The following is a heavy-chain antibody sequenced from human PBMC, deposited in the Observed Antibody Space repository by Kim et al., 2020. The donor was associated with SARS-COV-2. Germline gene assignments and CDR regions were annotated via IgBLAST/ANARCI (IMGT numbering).Heavy chain of an antibody. J-gene: IGHJ4*02. Sequence: ASVKVSCKASGYTFTNYAMNWVRQAPGQGLEWMGWINTNTGDPTYAQGFAGRFVFSLYTSVTTAYLQITSLQADDTAVYYCARDNMGIQTRWGQGTLVTVSS. CDR3: ARDNMGIQTR. V-gene: IGHV7-4-1*02. CDR2: INTNTGDP. D-gene: IGHD7-27*01. CDR1: GYTFTNYA.